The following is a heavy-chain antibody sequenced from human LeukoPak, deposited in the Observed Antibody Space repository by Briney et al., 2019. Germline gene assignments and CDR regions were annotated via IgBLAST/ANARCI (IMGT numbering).Heavy chain of an antibody. CDR2: IYYSGST. CDR1: GGSISGDSYY. CDR3: ARLWSGYRPPDF. V-gene: IGHV4-39*01. Sequence: SETLSLTCTVSGGSISGDSYYWGWIRQPPGKGLEWIGSIYYSGSTYYNPSLKSRVTISVDTSKSQISLKLRSVTAADTAMYYCARLWSGYRPPDFWGQGTLVTVSS. J-gene: IGHJ4*02. D-gene: IGHD3-3*01.